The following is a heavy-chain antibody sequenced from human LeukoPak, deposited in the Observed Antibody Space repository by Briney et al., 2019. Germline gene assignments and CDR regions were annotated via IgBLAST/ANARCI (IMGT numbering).Heavy chain of an antibody. CDR3: VRVGQFVVKDALDV. D-gene: IGHD3/OR15-3a*01. CDR2: ISSGGTDI. V-gene: IGHV3-21*01. CDR1: EFPFSGYK. Sequence: GGSLRLSCGASEFPFSGYKMIWVRQAPGKGLEWVSFISSGGTDIYYADSVKGRFAVTRDNAEKSLALQMNSLRAEDTAVYYCVRVGQFVVKDALDVWGQGTAVTVSS. J-gene: IGHJ3*01.